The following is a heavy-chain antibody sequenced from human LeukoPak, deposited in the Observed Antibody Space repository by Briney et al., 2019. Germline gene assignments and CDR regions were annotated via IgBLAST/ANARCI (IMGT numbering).Heavy chain of an antibody. D-gene: IGHD2-21*02. J-gene: IGHJ4*02. V-gene: IGHV3-30*18. CDR3: AKLAYCGGDCYSTFDY. CDR1: GFTFSSYG. Sequence: PGGSLRLSCAASGFTFSSYGMHWVRQAPGKGLEWVAVISYDGSNKYYADSVKGRFTISRDNSKNTLYLQMNSLRAEDTAVYYCAKLAYCGGDCYSTFDYWGQGTPVTVSS. CDR2: ISYDGSNK.